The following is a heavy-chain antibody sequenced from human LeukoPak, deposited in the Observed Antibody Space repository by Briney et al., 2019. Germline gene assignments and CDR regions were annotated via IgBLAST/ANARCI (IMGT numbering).Heavy chain of an antibody. J-gene: IGHJ5*02. D-gene: IGHD3-10*01. CDR2: INPNSGGT. V-gene: IGHV1-2*02. CDR1: GYTFTGYY. CDR3: ARDGVSMVRGVQVWFDP. Sequence: GASVKVSCKASGYTFTGYYMHWVRQAPGQGLEWMGWINPNSGGTNYAQKFQGRVTMTRDTSISTAYMELSRLRSDDTAVYYCARDGVSMVRGVQVWFDPWGQGTLVTVSS.